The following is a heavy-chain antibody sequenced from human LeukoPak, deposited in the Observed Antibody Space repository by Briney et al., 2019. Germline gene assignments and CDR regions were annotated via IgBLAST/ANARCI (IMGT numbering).Heavy chain of an antibody. CDR2: ISDDGRNK. D-gene: IGHD4-17*01. CDR1: GFTFRSYW. Sequence: GGSLRLSCAASGFTFRSYWMSWVRQAPGKGLEWVGVISDDGRNKNYADSVKGRFTISRDNSKDTLYLQMNSLRDEDTAVYYCAKRPSDYGDYVTYFDYWGQGTLVTVSS. V-gene: IGHV3-30*18. J-gene: IGHJ4*02. CDR3: AKRPSDYGDYVTYFDY.